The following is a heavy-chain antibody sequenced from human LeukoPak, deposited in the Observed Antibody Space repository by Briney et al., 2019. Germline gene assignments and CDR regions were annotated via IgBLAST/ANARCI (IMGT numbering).Heavy chain of an antibody. CDR2: ISGSGGST. Sequence: GGSLRLSCAASGFTFSSYGMHWVRQAPGKGLEWVSAISGSGGSTYYADSVKGRFTISRDNSKNTLYLQMNSLRAEDTAVYYCAKGITIFGVVIDYWGQGTLVTVSS. V-gene: IGHV3-23*01. CDR1: GFTFSSYG. J-gene: IGHJ4*02. D-gene: IGHD3-3*01. CDR3: AKGITIFGVVIDY.